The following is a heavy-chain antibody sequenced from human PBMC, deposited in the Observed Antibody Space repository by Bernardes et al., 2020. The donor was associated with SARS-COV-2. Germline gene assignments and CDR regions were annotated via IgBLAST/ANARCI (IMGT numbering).Heavy chain of an antibody. CDR2: IWYDGSNK. D-gene: IGHD6-13*01. V-gene: IGHV3-33*01. Sequence: GGSLRLSCAASGFTFSSYGMHWVRQAPGKGLEWVAVIWYDGSNKYYADSVKGRFTISRDNSKNTLYLQMNSLRAEDTAVYYCARDGGTYSSSWYNPNFDYWGQGTLVTVSS. CDR1: GFTFSSYG. CDR3: ARDGGTYSSSWYNPNFDY. J-gene: IGHJ4*02.